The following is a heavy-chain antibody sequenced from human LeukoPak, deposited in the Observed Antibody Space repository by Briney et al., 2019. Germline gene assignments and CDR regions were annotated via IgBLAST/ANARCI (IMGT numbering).Heavy chain of an antibody. J-gene: IGHJ6*02. CDR2: ISGDGSMT. CDR3: ASLLTPYHGSGGGGVDV. Sequence: GGSLRLSCAASGFTFSTHWMYWVRQAPGKELVWVSRISGDGSMTSYADSVKGRFTISRDNAKDTPFLQMTSLRVEDTAVYSCASLLTPYHGSGGGGVDVWGQGTTVTVSS. D-gene: IGHD3-10*01. V-gene: IGHV3-74*01. CDR1: GFTFSTHW.